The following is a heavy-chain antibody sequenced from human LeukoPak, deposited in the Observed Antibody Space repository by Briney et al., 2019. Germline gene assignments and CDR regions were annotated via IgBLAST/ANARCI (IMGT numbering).Heavy chain of an antibody. J-gene: IGHJ6*02. D-gene: IGHD3-10*01. CDR1: GYTFTSYD. Sequence: ASGRVSCKAAGYTFTSYDINWWRQGTGQGLECMGWMNPNSGNTGYAQKFQGRVTMTRNTSLSTAYMELSSLRSEATAVYYCASGDGSGRYNYYYSYGMDVWGQGTTVTVSS. CDR2: MNPNSGNT. V-gene: IGHV1-8*01. CDR3: ASGDGSGRYNYYYSYGMDV.